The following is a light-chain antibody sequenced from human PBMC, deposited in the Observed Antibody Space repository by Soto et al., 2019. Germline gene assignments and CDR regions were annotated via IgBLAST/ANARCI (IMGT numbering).Light chain of an antibody. CDR2: EVT. Sequence: QSALAQPASVSGSPGQSITISCAGTNRDVGGYNYVSWYQQYPGKAPKLIIYEVTYRPSGVSHRFSGSKSSNTASLTISGLHAEDEADYYCSSYSSSSALDVIFGGGTTLTVL. J-gene: IGLJ2*01. CDR3: SSYSSSSALDVI. CDR1: NRDVGGYNY. V-gene: IGLV2-14*01.